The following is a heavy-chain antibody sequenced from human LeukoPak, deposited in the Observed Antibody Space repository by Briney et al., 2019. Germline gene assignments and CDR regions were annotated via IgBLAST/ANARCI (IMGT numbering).Heavy chain of an antibody. Sequence: GGSLRLSCEASGFTFSSYAMSWVRQAPGKGLEWVSTISGIGGSTNYADSVKGRFTISRDNSKNTLYLQMNTLRVEDTAVYYCAKAPTAYYIDYWGQGTLVTVSS. J-gene: IGHJ4*02. CDR1: GFTFSSYA. V-gene: IGHV3-23*01. D-gene: IGHD4-17*01. CDR3: AKAPTAYYIDY. CDR2: ISGIGGST.